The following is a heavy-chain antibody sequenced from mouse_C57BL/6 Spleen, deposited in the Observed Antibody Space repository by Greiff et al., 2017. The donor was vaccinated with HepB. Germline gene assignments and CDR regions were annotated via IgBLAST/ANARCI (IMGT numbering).Heavy chain of an antibody. D-gene: IGHD2-3*01. Sequence: QVQLQQPGAELVRPGSSVKLSCKASGYTFTSYWMDWVKQRPGQGLEWIGNIYPSDSETHYNQKFKDKATLTVDKSSSTAYMQLSSLTSEDSAVYYCARAGGYYPYYFDYWGQGTTLTVSS. CDR1: GYTFTSYW. CDR2: IYPSDSET. V-gene: IGHV1-61*01. J-gene: IGHJ2*01. CDR3: ARAGGYYPYYFDY.